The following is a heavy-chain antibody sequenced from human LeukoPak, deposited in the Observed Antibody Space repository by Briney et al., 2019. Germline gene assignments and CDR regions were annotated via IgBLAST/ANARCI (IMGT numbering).Heavy chain of an antibody. Sequence: PGGSLRLSCAASGFTFSNYAMTWVRQAPGKGLEWVSAISGSGGGTYYTDSVKGRFTISRDNSKNTLYLQMNSLRAEDTAVYYCAKERSFGTWLGDYWGQGALVTVS. CDR2: ISGSGGGT. D-gene: IGHD2/OR15-2a*01. CDR3: AKERSFGTWLGDY. CDR1: GFTFSNYA. V-gene: IGHV3-23*01. J-gene: IGHJ4*02.